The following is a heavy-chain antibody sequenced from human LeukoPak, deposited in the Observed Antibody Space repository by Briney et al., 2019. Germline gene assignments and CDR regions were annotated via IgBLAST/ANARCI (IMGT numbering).Heavy chain of an antibody. CDR1: GYTFTGYY. CDR2: INPNSGGT. J-gene: IGHJ4*02. V-gene: IGHV1-2*02. CDR3: AREVYYGSGSYYKPLWL. D-gene: IGHD3-10*01. Sequence: ASVKVSCKASGYTFTGYYMHWVRQAPGQGLEWMGWINPNSGGTNYAQKFQGRVTMTRDTSISTAYMELSSLRSEDTAVYYCAREVYYGSGSYYKPLWLWGQGTLVTVSS.